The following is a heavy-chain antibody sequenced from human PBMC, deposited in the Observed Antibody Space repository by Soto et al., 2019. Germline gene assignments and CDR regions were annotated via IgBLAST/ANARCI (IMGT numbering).Heavy chain of an antibody. CDR1: SGSISSSNW. D-gene: IGHD3-10*01. CDR3: ARGRRGFEELWDQYYFDY. Sequence: QVQLQESGPGLVKPSGTLSLTCAVSSGSISSSNWWSWVRQPPWKGLGWIGEIYHSGSTNYNRSLKSRVTISVDKSKNQFSLKRSSVTAADTAVYYCARGRRGFEELWDQYYFDYWGQGTLVTVSS. CDR2: IYHSGST. V-gene: IGHV4-4*02. J-gene: IGHJ4*02.